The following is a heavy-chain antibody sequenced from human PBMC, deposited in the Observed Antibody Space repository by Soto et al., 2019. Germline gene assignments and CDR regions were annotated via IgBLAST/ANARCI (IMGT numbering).Heavy chain of an antibody. V-gene: IGHV3-23*01. Sequence: EVQLLESGGGLVQPGESLRLSCAASGFTFSSYAMSRVRQAPGKGLEWVSVISGSDDSTYYADSVKGRFTISRDNSKNTLYLRMNSLRAEDTAVYYCAKRSSSSTFDYWGQGTLVTVSS. D-gene: IGHD6-6*01. CDR2: ISGSDDST. CDR1: GFTFSSYA. J-gene: IGHJ4*02. CDR3: AKRSSSSTFDY.